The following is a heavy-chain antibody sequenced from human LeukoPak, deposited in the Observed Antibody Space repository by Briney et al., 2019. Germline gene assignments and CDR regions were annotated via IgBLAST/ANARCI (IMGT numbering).Heavy chain of an antibody. Sequence: GGSLRLSCAASGFTFSSYHMSWVRQAPGKGLEWVSYISSSSGTIYYAYSVRGRFTTSRDNAKNSLYLQTNNWRDEGTAVYYSARGGSSCFDSWGQGSMVTVSS. CDR1: GFTFSSYH. V-gene: IGHV3-48*02. J-gene: IGHJ4*02. CDR3: ARGGSSCFDS. CDR2: ISSSSGTI. D-gene: IGHD6-13*01.